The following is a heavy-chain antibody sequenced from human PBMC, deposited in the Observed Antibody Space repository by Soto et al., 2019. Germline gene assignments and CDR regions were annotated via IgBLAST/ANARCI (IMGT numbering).Heavy chain of an antibody. CDR2: ISGSGGTT. Sequence: GSLRLSCAASGFTFSSHAMTWVRQAPGRGLEWVSGISGSGGTTYYADSVKGRFTISRDNSKNTLYLQMDSLRAEDTAVYYCAKDLATMVRGVIMGDYWGQGTLVTVSS. J-gene: IGHJ4*02. D-gene: IGHD3-10*01. CDR1: GFTFSSHA. V-gene: IGHV3-23*01. CDR3: AKDLATMVRGVIMGDY.